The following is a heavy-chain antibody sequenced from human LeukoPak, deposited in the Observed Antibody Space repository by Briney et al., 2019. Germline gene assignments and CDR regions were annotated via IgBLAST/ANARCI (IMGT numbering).Heavy chain of an antibody. V-gene: IGHV1-69*01. CDR3: ARGRTGYSPFDY. Sequence: GASVKVSCKASGDTFSSYAISWVRQAPGQGLEWMGGIIPMFGTTNYAQKFQGRVTITADESTSTAYMELSSLRSEDTAVYYCARGRTGYSPFDYWGQGTLVTVSS. CDR1: GDTFSSYA. CDR2: IIPMFGTT. J-gene: IGHJ4*02. D-gene: IGHD3/OR15-3a*01.